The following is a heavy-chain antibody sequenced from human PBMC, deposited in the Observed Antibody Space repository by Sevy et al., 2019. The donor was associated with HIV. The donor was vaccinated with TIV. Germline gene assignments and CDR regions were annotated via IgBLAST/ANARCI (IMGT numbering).Heavy chain of an antibody. CDR3: AGGQGIAVARPWGCDY. CDR1: GFTFSSYA. CDR2: ISYDGSNK. D-gene: IGHD6-19*01. Sequence: GGSLRLSCAASGFTFSSYAMHWVRQAPGKGLEWVAVISYDGSNKYYADSVKGRFTSVRDNSKNTLYLEMNSLRAEDTAVYYGAGGQGIAVARPWGCDYWGQGTLVTVSS. V-gene: IGHV3-30-3*01. J-gene: IGHJ4*02.